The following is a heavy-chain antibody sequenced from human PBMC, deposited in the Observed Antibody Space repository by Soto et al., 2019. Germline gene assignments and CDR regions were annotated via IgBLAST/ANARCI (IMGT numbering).Heavy chain of an antibody. V-gene: IGHV4-30-4*01. CDR2: IYYSGST. CDR3: ARGDLEAAVANTYYYCGMDV. Sequence: PSETLSLTCTVSGGSISSGDYYWSWIRQPPGKGLEWIGYIYYSGSTYYNPSLKSRVTISVDTSKNQFSLKLSSVTAADTAVYFCARGDLEAAVANTYYYCGMDVCGQGTTVTVSS. D-gene: IGHD6-19*01. J-gene: IGHJ6*02. CDR1: GGSISSGDYY.